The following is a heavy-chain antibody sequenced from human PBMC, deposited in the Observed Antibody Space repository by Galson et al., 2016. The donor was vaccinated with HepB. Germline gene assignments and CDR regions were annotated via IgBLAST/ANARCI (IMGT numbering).Heavy chain of an antibody. CDR2: LSSRFGTI. D-gene: IGHD1/OR15-1a*01. CDR1: GFTFSTYS. J-gene: IGHJ4*02. V-gene: IGHV3-48*01. Sequence: SLRLSCAASGFTFSTYSMNWVRQRPGKALEWLSHLSSRFGTIFYADSVKGRLTSSRDNGKNSVFLQLNGLRGDDTALYYCARGLEQPVGHFDVWGQGTLVTVSS. CDR3: ARGLEQPVGHFDV.